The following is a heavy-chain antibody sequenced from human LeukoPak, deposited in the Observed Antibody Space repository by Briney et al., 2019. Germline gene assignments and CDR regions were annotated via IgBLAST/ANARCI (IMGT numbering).Heavy chain of an antibody. CDR2: FDPEDGET. CDR3: ATGWYYYDSSGYFNFDY. CDR1: GYTLTELS. J-gene: IGHJ4*02. V-gene: IGHV1-24*01. Sequence: ASVKVSCKVSGYTLTELSMHWVRQAPGKGLEWMGGFDPEDGETIYARKFQGRVTMTEDTSTDTAYMELSSLRSEDTAVYYCATGWYYYDSSGYFNFDYWGQGTLVTVSS. D-gene: IGHD3-22*01.